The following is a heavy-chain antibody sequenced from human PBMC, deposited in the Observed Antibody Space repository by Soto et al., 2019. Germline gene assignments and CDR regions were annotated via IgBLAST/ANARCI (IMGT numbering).Heavy chain of an antibody. J-gene: IGHJ4*02. CDR1: GFTFSSYA. V-gene: IGHV3-64*01. Sequence: EVQLVESGGGLVQPGGSLRLSCAASGFTFSSYAMHWVRQAPGKGLEYVSAISSYGGSTYYANSVKGRFTISRDNSKNPLYLQMGSLRAEDMAVYYGARDPDSSGYYYFDYWGQGTLVTVSS. CDR2: ISSYGGST. D-gene: IGHD3-22*01. CDR3: ARDPDSSGYYYFDY.